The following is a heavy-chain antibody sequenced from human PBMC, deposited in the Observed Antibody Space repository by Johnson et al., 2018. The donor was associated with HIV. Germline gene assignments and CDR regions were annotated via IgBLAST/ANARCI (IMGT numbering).Heavy chain of an antibody. Sequence: VQLVESGGGLVQPGGSLRLSCAASGFTFRSYWMSWVRQAPGKGLEWVANINQDGSHSIYYADSVKGRFTVSRDNSKNTLSLQMNSLRAEDTAMYYCARAKDAAYPYDAFDVWGHGTMVIVSA. CDR2: INQDGSHSI. D-gene: IGHD2-15*01. CDR1: GFTFRSYW. V-gene: IGHV3-7*03. J-gene: IGHJ3*01. CDR3: ARAKDAAYPYDAFDV.